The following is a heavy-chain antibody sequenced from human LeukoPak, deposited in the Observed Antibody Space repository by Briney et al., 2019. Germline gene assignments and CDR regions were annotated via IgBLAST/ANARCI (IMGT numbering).Heavy chain of an antibody. Sequence: GGSLRLSCAASGFTFSNSGIHWVRQAPGKGLEWVAVIWYDGSNKYYADSVKGRFTISRDNSKNTLYLQMNSLRAEDTAVYYCAKFSSGWYYFDYWGQGTLVTVSS. D-gene: IGHD6-19*01. J-gene: IGHJ4*02. CDR3: AKFSSGWYYFDY. CDR2: IWYDGSNK. CDR1: GFTFSNSG. V-gene: IGHV3-30*02.